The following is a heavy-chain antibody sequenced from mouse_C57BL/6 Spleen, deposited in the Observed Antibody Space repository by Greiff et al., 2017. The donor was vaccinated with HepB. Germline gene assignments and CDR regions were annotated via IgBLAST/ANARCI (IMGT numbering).Heavy chain of an antibody. CDR3: ARATTVAFDY. CDR1: GYSITSGYY. D-gene: IGHD1-1*01. V-gene: IGHV3-6*01. Sequence: VQLKESGPGLVKPSQSLSLTCSVTGYSITSGYYWNWIRQFPGNKLEWMGYISYDGSNNYNPSLKNRISITRDTSKNQFFLKLNSVTTEDTATYYCARATTVAFDYWGQGTTLTVSS. J-gene: IGHJ2*01. CDR2: ISYDGSN.